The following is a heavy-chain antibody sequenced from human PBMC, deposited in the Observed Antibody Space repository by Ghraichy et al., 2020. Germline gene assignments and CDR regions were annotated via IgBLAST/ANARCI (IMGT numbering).Heavy chain of an antibody. J-gene: IGHJ6*02. V-gene: IGHV3-53*01. Sequence: GGSLRLSCAASGFTVSSNYMSWVRQAPGKGLEWVSVIYSGGSTYYADSVKGRFTISRDNSKNTLYLQMNSLRAEDTAVYYCARAGPIYYYYYGMDVWGQGTTVTVSS. CDR2: IYSGGST. CDR1: GFTVSSNY. CDR3: ARAGPIYYYYYGMDV.